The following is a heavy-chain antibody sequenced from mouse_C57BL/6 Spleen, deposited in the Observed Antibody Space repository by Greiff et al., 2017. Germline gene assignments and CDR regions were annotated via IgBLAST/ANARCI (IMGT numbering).Heavy chain of an antibody. V-gene: IGHV1-52*01. D-gene: IGHD2-14*01. CDR1: GYTFTSYW. CDR2: IDPSDSET. J-gene: IGHJ2*01. Sequence: QVQLQQPGAELVRPGSSVKLSCKASGYTFTSYWMHWVKQRPIQGLEWIGNIDPSDSETHYNQKFKDKDTLTVDKSSSTAYMQLSSLTSEDSAVYYCAREGGYMYYFDYWGQGTTLTVSS. CDR3: AREGGYMYYFDY.